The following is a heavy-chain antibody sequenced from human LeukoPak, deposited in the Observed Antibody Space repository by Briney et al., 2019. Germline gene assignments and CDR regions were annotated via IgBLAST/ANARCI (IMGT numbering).Heavy chain of an antibody. Sequence: PSETLSHTCAVYGGSFSGYYWSWIRQPPGKGLEWIGEINHSGSTNYNPSLKSRVTISVDTSKNQFSLKLSSVTAADTAVYYCARVWGVRRAFDIWGQGTMVTVSS. CDR2: INHSGST. J-gene: IGHJ3*02. CDR1: GGSFSGYY. CDR3: ARVWGVRRAFDI. V-gene: IGHV4-34*01. D-gene: IGHD3-10*01.